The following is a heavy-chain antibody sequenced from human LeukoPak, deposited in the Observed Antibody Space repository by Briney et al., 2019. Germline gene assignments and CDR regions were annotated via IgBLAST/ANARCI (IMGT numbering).Heavy chain of an antibody. Sequence: GGSLRLSCAAPGFTFSSYGMHWVRQAPGKGLEWVAVISYDGSNKYYADSVKGRFTISRDNSKNTLYLQMNSLRAEDTAVYYCAKEESRYNWNYEDYWGQGTLVTVSS. J-gene: IGHJ4*02. CDR3: AKEESRYNWNYEDY. CDR2: ISYDGSNK. D-gene: IGHD1-7*01. CDR1: GFTFSSYG. V-gene: IGHV3-30*18.